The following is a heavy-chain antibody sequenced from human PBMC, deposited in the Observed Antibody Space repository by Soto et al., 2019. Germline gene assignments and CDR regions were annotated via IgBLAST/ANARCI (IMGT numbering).Heavy chain of an antibody. Sequence: SSEPLSLTCTVSGGSVSSGSYYWSWIRQPPGKGLEWIGYIYYSGSTSYNPSLKSRVTISVDTSKNQFSLKLSSVTAADTAVYYCAREATGTTFGCDPWGQGDLVTVSS. CDR2: IYYSGST. J-gene: IGHJ5*02. V-gene: IGHV4-61*01. CDR3: AREATGTTFGCDP. D-gene: IGHD1-7*01. CDR1: GGSVSSGSYY.